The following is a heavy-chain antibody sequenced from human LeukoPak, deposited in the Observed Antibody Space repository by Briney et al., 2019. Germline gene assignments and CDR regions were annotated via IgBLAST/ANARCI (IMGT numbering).Heavy chain of an antibody. V-gene: IGHV1-69*06. J-gene: IGHJ4*02. Sequence: SVKVSCKASGGTFSSYAISWVRQAPGQGLEWMGGIIPIFGTANYAQKFQGRVTITADKSTSTAYMELSSLRSEDTAVYYCARDQGCSGGSCYAVVYFDYWGQGTLVTVSS. CDR2: IIPIFGTA. D-gene: IGHD2-15*01. CDR3: ARDQGCSGGSCYAVVYFDY. CDR1: GGTFSSYA.